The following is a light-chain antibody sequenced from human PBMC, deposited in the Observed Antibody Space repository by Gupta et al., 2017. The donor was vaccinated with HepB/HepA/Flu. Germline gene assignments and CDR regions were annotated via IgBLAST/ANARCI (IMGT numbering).Light chain of an antibody. Sequence: QSVLTQPPSASETPGQRVTVSSSGSISNIGSYTVNWYQQLPGTAPKLLIYSNNQRPSVVPDRFSGSKSGTSASLAISGLQAEDEADYYCAAWDDSLNGQVFGTGTKVTVL. J-gene: IGLJ1*01. CDR3: AAWDDSLNGQV. CDR2: SNN. CDR1: ISNIGSYT. V-gene: IGLV1-44*01.